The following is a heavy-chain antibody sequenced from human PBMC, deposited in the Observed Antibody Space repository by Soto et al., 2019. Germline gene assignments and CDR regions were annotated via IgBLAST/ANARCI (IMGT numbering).Heavy chain of an antibody. CDR3: ALRSMAVVPEY. J-gene: IGHJ4*02. CDR1: GGSISSGGYY. CDR2: LYYGRSA. V-gene: IGHV4-61*08. Sequence: PSETLSLTCTVSGGSISSGGYYWSWIRQHPGKGLESIGYLYYGRSANYNPSLKSRVTMSVDTSTNQCSLTLSSMTAADTAVYYCALRSMAVVPEYWGQGTLVTVSS. D-gene: IGHD3-22*01.